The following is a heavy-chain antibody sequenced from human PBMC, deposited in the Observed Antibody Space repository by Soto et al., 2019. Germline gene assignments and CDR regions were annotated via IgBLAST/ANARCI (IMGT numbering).Heavy chain of an antibody. Sequence: AAVKVSCKASGYTFTSYGISWVRQAPGQGLEWMGWISAYNGNTNYAQKLQGRVTMTTDTSTSTAYMELRSLRSDDTAVYYCARDQDGYNYGGYHFDYCGQGTLVTVAS. D-gene: IGHD5-18*01. CDR3: ARDQDGYNYGGYHFDY. CDR1: GYTFTSYG. V-gene: IGHV1-18*01. CDR2: ISAYNGNT. J-gene: IGHJ4*02.